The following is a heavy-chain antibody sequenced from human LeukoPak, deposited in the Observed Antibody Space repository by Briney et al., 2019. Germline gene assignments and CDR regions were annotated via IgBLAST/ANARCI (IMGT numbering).Heavy chain of an antibody. CDR1: GYSFTNYD. D-gene: IGHD3-22*01. CDR2: MNPNSGIT. J-gene: IGHJ4*02. CDR3: AREDFYDSGSNDY. V-gene: IGHV1-8*03. Sequence: ASVKVSCKASGYSFTNYDINWVRQATGQGLEWMGWMNPNSGITAYAQKFQGRVTITRNTSISTAYMELSSLRSEDTAVYYCAREDFYDSGSNDYWGEGTLVTVSS.